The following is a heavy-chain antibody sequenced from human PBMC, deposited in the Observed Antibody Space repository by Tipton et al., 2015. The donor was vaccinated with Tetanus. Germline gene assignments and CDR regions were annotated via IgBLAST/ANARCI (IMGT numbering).Heavy chain of an antibody. V-gene: IGHV4-39*01. CDR2: IYYSGST. Sequence: TLSLTCTVSGGSISSSSYYWGWIRQPPWKGLEWIGSIYYSGSTYYNPSLKSRVTISVDTSKNQFSLKLSSVTAADTAVYYCARHLKRNSGSYLLQFDYWGQGTLVTVSS. J-gene: IGHJ4*02. CDR3: ARHLKRNSGSYLLQFDY. D-gene: IGHD1-26*01. CDR1: GGSISSSSYY.